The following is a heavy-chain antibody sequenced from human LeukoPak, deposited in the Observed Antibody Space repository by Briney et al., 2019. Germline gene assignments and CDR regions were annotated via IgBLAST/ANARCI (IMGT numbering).Heavy chain of an antibody. V-gene: IGHV4-59*08. CDR2: IYYSGST. CDR3: ARQASTTDYFDY. J-gene: IGHJ4*02. CDR1: GGSISSYY. D-gene: IGHD4-11*01. Sequence: AETLSLTCTVSGGSISSYYWSWIRQPPGKGLEWIGYIYYSGSTNYHPSLKSRVTISVDTSKNQFSLKLSSVTAADTAVYYCARQASTTDYFDYWGQGTLVTVSS.